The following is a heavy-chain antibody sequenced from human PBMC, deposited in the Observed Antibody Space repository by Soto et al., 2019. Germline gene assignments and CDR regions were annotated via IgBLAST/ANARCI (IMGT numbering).Heavy chain of an antibody. D-gene: IGHD3-10*01. CDR2: IIPIFGTA. CDR1: GGTFSSYA. J-gene: IGHJ6*02. Sequence: QVQLVQSGAEVKKPGSSVKVSCKASGGTFSSYAISWVRQAPGQGLEWMGGIIPIFGTANYAQKFQGRVTISAEESTSKAYREQSSLRSEDTAVYYCARGPYGSGSYRHYYYGMDVWGQGTTVTVSS. V-gene: IGHV1-69*01. CDR3: ARGPYGSGSYRHYYYGMDV.